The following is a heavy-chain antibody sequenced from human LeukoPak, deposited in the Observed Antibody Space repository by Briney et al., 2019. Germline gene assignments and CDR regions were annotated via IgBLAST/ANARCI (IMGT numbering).Heavy chain of an antibody. Sequence: PSETLSLTCTVSGGSISTYYWSWIRQPAGQGLEWIGRIYTSGSTNYNPSLKSRVTMSVDTSKNQFSLKLSSVTAADTAIYFCARDRNYDHAFDIWGQGTMVTVSS. J-gene: IGHJ3*02. D-gene: IGHD3-22*01. CDR3: ARDRNYDHAFDI. CDR1: GGSISTYY. V-gene: IGHV4-4*07. CDR2: IYTSGST.